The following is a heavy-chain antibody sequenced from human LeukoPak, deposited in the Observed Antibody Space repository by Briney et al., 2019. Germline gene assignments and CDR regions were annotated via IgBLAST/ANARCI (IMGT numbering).Heavy chain of an antibody. V-gene: IGHV3-23*01. CDR1: GFTFSGYA. CDR3: AKRVQGNTGPFHC. J-gene: IGHJ4*02. Sequence: GGSLRLSCAASGFTFSGYAMSWVRQAPGKGLEWVSGISGRGDDTYYADSVKGRFTISRDNSKNTLRLQMNSLRDEDTAVYYYAKRVQGNTGPFHCWGQGTLASVSS. D-gene: IGHD4-23*01. CDR2: ISGRGDDT.